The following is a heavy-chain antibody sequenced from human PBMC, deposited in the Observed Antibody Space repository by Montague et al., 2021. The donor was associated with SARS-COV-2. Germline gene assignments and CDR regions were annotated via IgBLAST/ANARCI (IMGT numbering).Heavy chain of an antibody. CDR3: ARGTGYDYYFDC. CDR2: IYYNTGNT. V-gene: IGHV4-59*01. CDR1: GGSISDYY. Sequence: SETLSLTCSVSGGSISDYYWNWIRQPPGKGLELIGYIYYNTGNTXYNPSLQSRLTITLDTSKNQFSLNLRSVTAAAAALYFCARGTGYDYYFDCWGQGTLVTVSS. D-gene: IGHD5-12*01. J-gene: IGHJ4*02.